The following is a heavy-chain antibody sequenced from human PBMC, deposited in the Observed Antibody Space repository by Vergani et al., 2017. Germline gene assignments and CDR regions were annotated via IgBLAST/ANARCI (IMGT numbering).Heavy chain of an antibody. CDR2: IVVGSGNT. CDR3: AAERDDFWSGYYDYYYGMDV. Sequence: QMQLVQSGPEVKKPGTSVKVSCKASGFTFTSSAVQWVRQARGQRLEWKGWIVVGSGNTNYAQKFQERVTITRDMSTSTAYMELSSLRSEDTAVYYCAAERDDFWSGYYDYYYGMDVWGQGTTVTVSS. V-gene: IGHV1-58*01. D-gene: IGHD3-3*01. CDR1: GFTFTSSA. J-gene: IGHJ6*02.